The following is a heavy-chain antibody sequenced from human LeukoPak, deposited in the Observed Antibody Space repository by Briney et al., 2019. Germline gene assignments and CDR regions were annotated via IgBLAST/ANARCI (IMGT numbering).Heavy chain of an antibody. D-gene: IGHD3-22*01. CDR1: GDSISSGNYY. J-gene: IGHJ4*02. CDR2: IYYSGST. V-gene: IGHV4-61*01. CDR3: AGTYYYDSSGYYWRR. Sequence: SETLSLTCTVSGDSISSGNYYWSWIRQPPGKGLEWIGYIYYSGSTNYNPSLKSRVTISVDTSKNQFSLKLSSVTAADTAVYYCAGTYYYDSSGYYWRRWGQGTLVTVSS.